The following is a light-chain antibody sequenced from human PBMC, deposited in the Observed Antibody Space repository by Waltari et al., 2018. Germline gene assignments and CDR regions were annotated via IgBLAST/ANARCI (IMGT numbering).Light chain of an antibody. CDR1: QSISNF. J-gene: IGKJ4*01. CDR3: QQYSTFPPT. Sequence: DIQMTQSHSSMSPSVVDRVILTCRASQSISNFLAWFQLKPGKAPKSLIYAASTLQTGVSSNFSGSGSGTDFTLTISSLQPGDCATYYCQQYSTFPPTFGGGTRVEI. V-gene: IGKV1-16*02. CDR2: AAS.